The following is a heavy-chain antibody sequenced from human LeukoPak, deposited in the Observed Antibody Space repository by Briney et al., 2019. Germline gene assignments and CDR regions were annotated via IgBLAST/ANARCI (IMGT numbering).Heavy chain of an antibody. V-gene: IGHV4-61*02. Sequence: SQTLSLTCTVSGGSISSGSYYWSWIRQPAGKGLEWIVRIYTSGSTNYNPSPKSRITISVDTSKNQFSLKLSSVTAADTAVYYCERQGSSSWYDTTFDYWGQGTLVTVSS. CDR2: IYTSGST. CDR1: GGSISSGSYY. J-gene: IGHJ4*02. D-gene: IGHD6-13*01. CDR3: ERQGSSSWYDTTFDY.